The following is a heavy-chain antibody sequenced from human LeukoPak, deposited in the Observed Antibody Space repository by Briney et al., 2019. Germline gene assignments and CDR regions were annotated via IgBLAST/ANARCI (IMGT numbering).Heavy chain of an antibody. J-gene: IGHJ4*02. V-gene: IGHV1-69*04. CDR1: GGTFSSYA. Sequence: SVKVSCKASGGTFSSYAISWVRQAPGQGLEWMGRIIPILGIANYAQKFQGRVTITADKSTSTAYMGLSSLRSEDTAVYYCARDSYDSSGYPDYWGQGTLVTVSS. CDR2: IIPILGIA. CDR3: ARDSYDSSGYPDY. D-gene: IGHD3-22*01.